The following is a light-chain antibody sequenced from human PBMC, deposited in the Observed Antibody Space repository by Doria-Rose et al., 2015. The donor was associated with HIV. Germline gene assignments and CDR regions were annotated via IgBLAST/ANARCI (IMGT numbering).Light chain of an antibody. Sequence: QDITTYLAWFQQKPGKAPKSLIYAASSLQSGVPSKFRGSGSETDFTLTITSLQPEDFATYYCQQYKSYPITFGQGTRLEIK. CDR3: QQYKSYPIT. CDR2: AAS. V-gene: IGKV1-16*02. CDR1: QDITTY. J-gene: IGKJ5*01.